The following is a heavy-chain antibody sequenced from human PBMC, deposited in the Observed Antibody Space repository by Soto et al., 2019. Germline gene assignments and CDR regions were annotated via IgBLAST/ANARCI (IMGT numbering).Heavy chain of an antibody. Sequence: ASVKVSCKASGYTFTSYDINWVRQATGQGLEWMGWMNPNSGNTGYAQKFQGRVTMTRNTSISTAYMELSSLRSEDTAVYYCAKDPEDIVVVPAATPGIAIGYWGQGTLVTVSS. D-gene: IGHD2-2*02. CDR3: AKDPEDIVVVPAATPGIAIGY. J-gene: IGHJ4*02. CDR1: GYTFTSYD. V-gene: IGHV1-8*01. CDR2: MNPNSGNT.